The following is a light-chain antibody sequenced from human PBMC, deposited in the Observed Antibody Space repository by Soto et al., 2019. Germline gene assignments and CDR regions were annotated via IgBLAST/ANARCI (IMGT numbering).Light chain of an antibody. Sequence: EVGITQSPATLSVSPGERATLSCRASQSVSSNLAWYQQKPGQTPRLLMYGASTRATGIPARFSGSGSGTEFTLTISSLXSEDFAVYYCQQYHKWPPFTFGGGTKVDIK. CDR1: QSVSSN. CDR3: QQYHKWPPFT. J-gene: IGKJ4*01. CDR2: GAS. V-gene: IGKV3-15*01.